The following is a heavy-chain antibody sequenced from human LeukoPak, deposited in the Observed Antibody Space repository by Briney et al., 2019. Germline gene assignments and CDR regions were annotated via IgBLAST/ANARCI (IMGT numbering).Heavy chain of an antibody. V-gene: IGHV1-69*15. D-gene: IGHD3-22*01. J-gene: IGHJ6*02. CDR1: GGTFITYS. Sequence: SVKVSCKASGGTFITYSISWVRQAPGQGLEWMANITPMFGTANYAQKFQGRVTITADESTNTAYMELSSLRSEDTAVYYCARENQRPNYDSSGYLPRARSAYYYYGMDVWGQGTTVTVSS. CDR2: ITPMFGTA. CDR3: ARENQRPNYDSSGYLPRARSAYYYYGMDV.